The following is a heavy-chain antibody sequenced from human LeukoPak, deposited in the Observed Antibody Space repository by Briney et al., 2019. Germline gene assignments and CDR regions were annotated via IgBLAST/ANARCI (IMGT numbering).Heavy chain of an antibody. CDR1: GGSFSGYY. CDR2: INHSGST. D-gene: IGHD5-24*01. CDR3: ARGRWGWLQLPPFDY. Sequence: SETLSLTCAVYGGSFSGYYWSWIRQPPGKGLEWIGEINHSGSTNYNPSLKSRVTISVDTSKNQFSLKLSSVTAADTAVYYCARGRWGWLQLPPFDYWGQGTLVTVSS. V-gene: IGHV4-34*01. J-gene: IGHJ4*02.